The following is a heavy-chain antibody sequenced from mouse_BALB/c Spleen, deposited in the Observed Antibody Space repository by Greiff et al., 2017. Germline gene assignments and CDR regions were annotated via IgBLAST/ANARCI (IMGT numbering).Heavy chain of an antibody. D-gene: IGHD4-1*01. CDR2: ISSGGGST. CDR3: ASLLGAMDY. CDR1: GFAFSSYD. J-gene: IGHJ4*01. V-gene: IGHV5-12-1*01. Sequence: DVMLVESGGGLVKPGGSLKLSCAASGFAFSSYDMSWVRQTPEKRLEWVAYISSGGGSTYYPDTVKGRFTISRDNAKNTLYLQMSSLKSEDTAMYYCASLLGAMDYWGQGTSVTVSS.